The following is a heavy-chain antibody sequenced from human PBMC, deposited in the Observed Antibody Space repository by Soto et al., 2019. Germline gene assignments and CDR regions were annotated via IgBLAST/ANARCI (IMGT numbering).Heavy chain of an antibody. Sequence: LXGTLSLTFTVSGGSISSYDWSWIRHPPGKGLEWIGYIYYIVSTNYNPSLKSRVTISVDTSKNQFSLKLSSVTAADTAVYYCARGLRRQLLNWFDPWGQRTLVTVYS. CDR3: ARGLRRQLLNWFDP. V-gene: IGHV4-59*01. CDR1: GGSISSYD. CDR2: IYYIVST. D-gene: IGHD2-2*01. J-gene: IGHJ5*02.